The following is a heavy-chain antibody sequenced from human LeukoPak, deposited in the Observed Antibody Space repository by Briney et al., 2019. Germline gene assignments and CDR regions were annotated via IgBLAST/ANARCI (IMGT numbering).Heavy chain of an antibody. D-gene: IGHD2-15*01. J-gene: IGHJ5*02. Sequence: ASVKVSCKASGYTFTDYYMHWVRQAPGQGLEWMGRINPNSGGTNYAQKFQGRVTMTRDTSISTAYMELSRLRSDDTAVYYCARGMVVAATFDPWGQGTLVTVSS. V-gene: IGHV1-2*06. CDR3: ARGMVVAATFDP. CDR2: INPNSGGT. CDR1: GYTFTDYY.